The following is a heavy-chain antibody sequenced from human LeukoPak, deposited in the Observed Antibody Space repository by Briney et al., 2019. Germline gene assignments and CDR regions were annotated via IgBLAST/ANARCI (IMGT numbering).Heavy chain of an antibody. V-gene: IGHV1-2*02. Sequence: GASVKVSCKASGYTFTGYYMHWVRQAPGQGLEWMGWINPNSGGTNYAQKFQGRVTMTRDTSISTAYMELSRLRSDDTAVYYCARAMMGGTNGVCYDYWGQGTLVTVSS. D-gene: IGHD2-8*01. CDR1: GYTFTGYY. J-gene: IGHJ4*02. CDR3: ARAMMGGTNGVCYDY. CDR2: INPNSGGT.